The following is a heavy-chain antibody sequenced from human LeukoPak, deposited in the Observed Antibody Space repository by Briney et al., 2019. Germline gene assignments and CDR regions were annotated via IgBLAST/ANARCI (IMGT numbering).Heavy chain of an antibody. CDR1: GFTFSRNS. CDR2: ISSSSSTT. CDR3: TRDPYDYVWGGLEDY. D-gene: IGHD3-16*01. J-gene: IGHJ4*02. Sequence: GGSLRLSCVVSGFTFSRNSMNWVRQAPGKGLEWVSYISSSSSTTYYADSVKGRFTISRDNAKNSLYLQMNSLRDEDTAVYYCTRDPYDYVWGGLEDYWGQGTLVTVSS. V-gene: IGHV3-48*02.